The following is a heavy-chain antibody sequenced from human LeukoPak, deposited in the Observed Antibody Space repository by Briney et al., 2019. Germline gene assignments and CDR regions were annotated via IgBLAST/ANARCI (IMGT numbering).Heavy chain of an antibody. CDR1: GFTFSLFG. V-gene: IGHV3-48*02. CDR3: ARDLHSGAYTFDY. D-gene: IGHD1-26*01. CDR2: ISSTSSNI. J-gene: IGHJ4*02. Sequence: GGSLRLSCAASGFTFSLFGINWVRQAPGKGLEWVSYISSTSSNIYYADSVTGRFTVSRDNARNSLSLQMSGLRDEDTAVYYCARDLHSGAYTFDYWGQGALVTVSS.